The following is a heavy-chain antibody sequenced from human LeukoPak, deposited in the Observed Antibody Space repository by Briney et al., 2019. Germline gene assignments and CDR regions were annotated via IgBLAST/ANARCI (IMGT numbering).Heavy chain of an antibody. D-gene: IGHD2-2*01. CDR2: ISAYNGNT. V-gene: IGHV1-18*01. Sequence: ASVKVSCKASGYTFTSYGISGVRQAPGQGLEWMGWISAYNGNTNYAQKLQGRVTMTTDTSTSTAYMELRSLRSDDTAVYYCARAYCSSTSCYVGPDYWGQGTLVTVSS. J-gene: IGHJ4*02. CDR3: ARAYCSSTSCYVGPDY. CDR1: GYTFTSYG.